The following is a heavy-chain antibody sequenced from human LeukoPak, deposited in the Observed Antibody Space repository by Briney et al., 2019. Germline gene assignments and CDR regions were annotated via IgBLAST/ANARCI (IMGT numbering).Heavy chain of an antibody. V-gene: IGHV4-61*02. Sequence: SQTLSLTCTVSGGSISSGSYYWSWIRQPAGKGLEWIGRIYTSGSTYYNPSLKSRVTISVDTSKNQFSLKLSSVTAADTAVYYCARVANSLSSVTAIPRNYYYYYMDVWGKGTTVTVSS. J-gene: IGHJ6*03. CDR3: ARVANSLSSVTAIPRNYYYYYMDV. D-gene: IGHD2-21*02. CDR2: IYTSGST. CDR1: GGSISSGSYY.